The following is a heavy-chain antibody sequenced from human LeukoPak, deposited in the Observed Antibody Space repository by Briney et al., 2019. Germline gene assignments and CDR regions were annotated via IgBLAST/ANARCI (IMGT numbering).Heavy chain of an antibody. V-gene: IGHV3-23*01. J-gene: IGHJ4*02. CDR3: AKDFGRNLGGPGY. CDR1: GFTVSSNY. Sequence: PGGSLRLSCAASGFTVSSNYMSWVRQAPGKGLEWVSGISDNGGRTYYADSVKGRFAISRDDSKSTLYLQMNSLRGEDTAVYYCAKDFGRNLGGPGYWGRGTLVIVSS. CDR2: ISDNGGRT. D-gene: IGHD1-14*01.